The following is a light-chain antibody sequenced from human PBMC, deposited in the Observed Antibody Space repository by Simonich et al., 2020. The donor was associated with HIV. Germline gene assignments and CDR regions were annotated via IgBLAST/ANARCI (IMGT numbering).Light chain of an antibody. CDR3: GTWDSSLSAWV. Sequence: QSVLTQPPSVSAAPGQKVTISCSGSSSNFGNTYVSWYQDLPGTAPKLVICDNNTRPSGIPERFSCSKSGTSATLGITGLQTGDEADYYCGTWDSSLSAWVFGGGTKLTVL. V-gene: IGLV1-51*01. CDR2: DNN. CDR1: SSNFGNTY. J-gene: IGLJ3*02.